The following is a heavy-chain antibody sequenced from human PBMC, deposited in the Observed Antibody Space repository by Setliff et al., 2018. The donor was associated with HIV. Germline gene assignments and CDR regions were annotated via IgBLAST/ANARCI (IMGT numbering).Heavy chain of an antibody. J-gene: IGHJ4*02. CDR1: GFTFSDPWMTFSNAW. CDR2: VKGKTDGGTT. CDR3: ARGGTAGYIVVDRVLYYFDY. D-gene: IGHD2-2*01. V-gene: IGHV3-15*01. Sequence: GGSLRLSCAASGFTFSDPWMTFSNAWVSWVRQAPGKGLEWVGRVKGKTDGGTTDYAAPVKGRFIISRDDSKNMLYLQMNSLKTEDTAVYYCARGGTAGYIVVDRVLYYFDYWGQGTLVTVSS.